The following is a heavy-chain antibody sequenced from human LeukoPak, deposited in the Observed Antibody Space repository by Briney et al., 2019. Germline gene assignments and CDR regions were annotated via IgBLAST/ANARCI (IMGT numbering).Heavy chain of an antibody. CDR3: ARQEGAIDY. D-gene: IGHD1-26*01. Sequence: SETLSLTCTVSGGSISSGGYYWSWIRQPPGKGLEWIGYIYHSGSTYYNPSLKSRVTISVDRSKNQSSLKLSSVTAADTAVYYCARQEGAIDYWGQGTLVTVSS. V-gene: IGHV4-30-2*01. CDR2: IYHSGST. J-gene: IGHJ4*02. CDR1: GGSISSGGYY.